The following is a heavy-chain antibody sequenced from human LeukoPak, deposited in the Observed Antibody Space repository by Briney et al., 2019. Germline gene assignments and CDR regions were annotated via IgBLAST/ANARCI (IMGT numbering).Heavy chain of an antibody. D-gene: IGHD5-18*01. CDR3: ARGGGYSYGSFDY. CDR1: GFTFSNYW. CDR2: INRDGSST. J-gene: IGHJ4*02. V-gene: IGHV3-74*01. Sequence: GGSLRLSYAASGFTFSNYWMHWVRQAPGKGLVWVSRINRDGSSTSYADSVKGRFTISRDNAKNTLYLQMNSLRAEDTAVYYCARGGGYSYGSFDYWGQGTLVTVSS.